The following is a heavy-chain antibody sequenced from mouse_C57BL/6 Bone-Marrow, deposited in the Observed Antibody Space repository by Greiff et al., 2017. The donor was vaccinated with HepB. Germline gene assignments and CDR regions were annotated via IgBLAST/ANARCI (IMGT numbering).Heavy chain of an antibody. D-gene: IGHD2-2*01. J-gene: IGHJ3*01. CDR2: ISDGGSYT. CDR3: ARDDGYDEAY. V-gene: IGHV5-4*01. Sequence: EVKLVESGGGLVKPGGSLKLSCAASGFTFSSYAMSWVRQTPEKRLEWVATISDGGSYTYYPDNVKGRFTISRDNAKNNLYLQMSHLKSEDTAMYYCARDDGYDEAYWDQGTLVTVSA. CDR1: GFTFSSYA.